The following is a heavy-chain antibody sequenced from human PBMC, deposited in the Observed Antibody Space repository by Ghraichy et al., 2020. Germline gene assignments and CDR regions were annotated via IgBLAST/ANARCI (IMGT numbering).Heavy chain of an antibody. Sequence: GGSLRLSCAASGFNFITYDIHWVRQAPGKGLEWVAFISYDGSNKYYADSVKGRFAISRDNSMDTLYLQMNSLIVDDTAVYYCARSSSGKFSPFYFWCQGTPVAFSS. CDR3: ARSSSGKFSPFYF. CDR1: GFNFITYD. J-gene: IGHJ4*02. CDR2: ISYDGSNK. V-gene: IGHV3-33*05. D-gene: IGHD1-26*01.